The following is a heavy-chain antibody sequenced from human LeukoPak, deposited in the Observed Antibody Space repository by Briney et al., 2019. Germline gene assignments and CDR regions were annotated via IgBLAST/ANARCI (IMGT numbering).Heavy chain of an antibody. Sequence: ASVKVSCKASGYTLTSYYMHWVRQAPGQGLEWMGIINPSGGSTSYAQKFQGRVTMTRDTSTSTVYMELSSLRSEDTAVYYCARDQGGIYSGYDFDYWGQGTLVTVSS. CDR3: ARDQGGIYSGYDFDY. CDR1: GYTLTSYY. D-gene: IGHD5-12*01. J-gene: IGHJ4*02. V-gene: IGHV1-46*01. CDR2: INPSGGST.